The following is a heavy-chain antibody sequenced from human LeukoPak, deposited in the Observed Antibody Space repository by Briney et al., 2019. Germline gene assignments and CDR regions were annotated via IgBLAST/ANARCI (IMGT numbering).Heavy chain of an antibody. J-gene: IGHJ3*02. V-gene: IGHV3-7*04. D-gene: IGHD2/OR15-2a*01. CDR3: ARERLSAFDI. Sequence: GGSLRLSCAASRFIFSDYWMSWVRQAPGKGLEWVATIKPDGSETYCVDSVKGRFTISRDNAKNSLYLQMDSLRTEDTAVYYCARERLSAFDIWGHGTLVSVSS. CDR2: IKPDGSET. CDR1: RFIFSDYW.